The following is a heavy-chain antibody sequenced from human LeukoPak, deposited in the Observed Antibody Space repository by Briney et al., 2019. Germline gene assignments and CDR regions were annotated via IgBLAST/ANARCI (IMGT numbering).Heavy chain of an antibody. Sequence: GGSLRLSCAASGFTFSSYAMSWVRQAPGKGLEWVSAISGSGGSTHYADSVKGRFTISRDNSKNALYLQMNSLRAEDTAVYYCAKAPRITMIVVGNYFDYWGQGTLVTVSS. V-gene: IGHV3-23*01. CDR2: ISGSGGST. D-gene: IGHD3-22*01. CDR1: GFTFSSYA. J-gene: IGHJ4*02. CDR3: AKAPRITMIVVGNYFDY.